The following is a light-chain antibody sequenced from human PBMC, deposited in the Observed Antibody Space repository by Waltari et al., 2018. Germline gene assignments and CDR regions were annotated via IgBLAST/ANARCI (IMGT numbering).Light chain of an antibody. J-gene: IGKJ3*01. CDR2: GAY. CDR3: QQYNDWSPFT. CDR1: QSISSN. V-gene: IGKV3-15*01. Sequence: EVVMTQSPATLSVSPGERATLSCRASQSISSNLAWYQQKPGQAPRLLTYGAYTRATDIPARFSGSGSGAEFTLTISSLQSEDSAVYHCQQYNDWSPFTFGPGTKVEIK.